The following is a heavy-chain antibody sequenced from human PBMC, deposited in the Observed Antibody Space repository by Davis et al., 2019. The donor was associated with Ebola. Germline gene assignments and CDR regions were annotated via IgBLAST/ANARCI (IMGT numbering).Heavy chain of an antibody. D-gene: IGHD3-22*01. CDR2: INHSGNT. J-gene: IGHJ4*02. CDR1: GGSFSGFF. Sequence: MPLETLSLTCAVYGGSFSGFFWSWIRQPPGKGLEWIGEINHSGNTHYNPSLKSRVAISVDASKNQFSLKLSSVTAADTAMYYCARVQVGVLDWGQGNLVTVSS. CDR3: ARVQVGVLD. V-gene: IGHV4-34*01.